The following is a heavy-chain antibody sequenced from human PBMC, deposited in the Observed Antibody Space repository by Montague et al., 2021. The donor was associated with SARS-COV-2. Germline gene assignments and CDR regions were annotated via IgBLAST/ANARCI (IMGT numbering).Heavy chain of an antibody. CDR1: GFTFSNSA. Sequence: PLSLSCAASGFTFSNSAMNWVRQAPGKGLEWVSGSSGSDGGTHYADSVKGRFTIPRDNSKNVLYLQMNSLRAEDTALYYCAKDSYYYGLGYGMDVWGQGTTVTVSS. J-gene: IGHJ6*02. V-gene: IGHV3-23*01. CDR2: SSGSDGGT. D-gene: IGHD3-10*01. CDR3: AKDSYYYGLGYGMDV.